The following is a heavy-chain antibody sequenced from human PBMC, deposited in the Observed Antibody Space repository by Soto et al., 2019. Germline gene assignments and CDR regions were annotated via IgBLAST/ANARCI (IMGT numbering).Heavy chain of an antibody. V-gene: IGHV1-46*02. Sequence: QVQLVQSGAEVKKPGASVKVSCTASGYTFKSFYMHWVRQAPGQGLEWIGMINPTDGSVSFAQKFQDRVTLTPDRPTSTVYMELRRLTSEYTSLYFCARDFGRHGAVDTTGWFDPWGQGTLVTVSS. D-gene: IGHD3-3*01. CDR2: INPTDGSV. J-gene: IGHJ5*02. CDR1: GYTFKSFY. CDR3: ARDFGRHGAVDTTGWFDP.